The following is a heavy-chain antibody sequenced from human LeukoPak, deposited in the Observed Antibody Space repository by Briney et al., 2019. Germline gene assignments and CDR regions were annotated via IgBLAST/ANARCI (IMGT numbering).Heavy chain of an antibody. CDR3: AKDIAAAGYFDY. J-gene: IGHJ4*02. D-gene: IGHD6-13*01. CDR2: ISWNSGSI. CDR1: GFTFDDYA. V-gene: IGHV3-9*01. Sequence: GGSLRLSCAASGFTFDDYAMHWVRQAPGQGLEWVSGISWNSGSIGYADSVKGRFTISRDNAKNSLYLQMNSLRAEDTALYYCAKDIAAAGYFDYWGQGTLVTVSS.